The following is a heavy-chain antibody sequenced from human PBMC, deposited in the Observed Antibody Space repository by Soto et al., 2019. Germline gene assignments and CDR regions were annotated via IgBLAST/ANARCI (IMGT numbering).Heavy chain of an antibody. J-gene: IGHJ6*02. CDR1: GFTFNSYA. Sequence: EVQLLESGGGLVQPGGSLRLSCAASGFTFNSYAMRWVRQAPGKGPEWVSTITSSGGSTYYADSVKGRFTISRDNSKNTLYLQMNSLRAEDTGIYYCAKRLYSSGNYGMDVWGQGTTVTVSS. V-gene: IGHV3-23*01. CDR2: ITSSGGST. D-gene: IGHD6-19*01. CDR3: AKRLYSSGNYGMDV.